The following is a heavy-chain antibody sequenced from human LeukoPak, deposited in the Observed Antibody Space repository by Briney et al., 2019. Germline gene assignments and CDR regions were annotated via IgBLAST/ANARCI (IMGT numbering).Heavy chain of an antibody. CDR2: INHNGNVN. J-gene: IGHJ6*02. CDR3: ARGGGLDV. Sequence: GGSLRLSCAASGFTFSSHWMTWVRQAPGKGLEWVASINHNGNVNYYVDSVKGRFTISRDNAKNSLYLQMSNLRAEDTAVYFCARGGGLDVWGQGATVTVSS. CDR1: GFTFSSHW. V-gene: IGHV3-7*03. D-gene: IGHD3-16*01.